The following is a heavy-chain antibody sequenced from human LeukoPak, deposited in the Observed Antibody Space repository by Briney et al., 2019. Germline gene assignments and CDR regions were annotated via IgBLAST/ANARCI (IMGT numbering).Heavy chain of an antibody. CDR3: AVGYSSTWYHFEY. J-gene: IGHJ4*02. V-gene: IGHV3-33*01. CDR1: GFTFSSYG. Sequence: GGSLRLSCAASGFTFSSYGMHWVRQAPGKGLEWVAVIWYDGSNKYYADSVKGRFTISRDNSKNTLYLQMNSLRAEDTAVYYCAVGYSSTWYHFEYWGQGTLVTVSS. D-gene: IGHD6-13*01. CDR2: IWYDGSNK.